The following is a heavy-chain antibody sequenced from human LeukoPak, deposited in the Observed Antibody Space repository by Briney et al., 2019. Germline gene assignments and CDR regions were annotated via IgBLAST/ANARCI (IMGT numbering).Heavy chain of an antibody. CDR1: GYIFTNYY. D-gene: IGHD3-3*01. CDR3: ARVVKRDFWSGYYTWLDY. V-gene: IGHV1-18*01. Sequence: ASVKVTCKASGYIFTNYYITWVRQAPGQGLEYMGWISGYNGNTNYAQTLQGRVTMTTDTSTSTAYMELRSLRSEDTAVYYCARVVKRDFWSGYYTWLDYWGQGTLVTVSS. CDR2: ISGYNGNT. J-gene: IGHJ4*02.